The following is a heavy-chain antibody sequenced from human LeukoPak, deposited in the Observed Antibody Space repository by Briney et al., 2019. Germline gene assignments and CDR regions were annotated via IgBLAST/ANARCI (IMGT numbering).Heavy chain of an antibody. J-gene: IGHJ4*02. Sequence: ASVKVSCKASGYTFTGYYMHWVRQAPGQGLEWMGWINPNSGGTNYAQKLQGRVTMTTDTSTSTAYMELRSLRSDDTAVYYCARHSYYDSSGYYHFDYWGQGTLVTVSS. CDR3: ARHSYYDSSGYYHFDY. D-gene: IGHD3-22*01. CDR1: GYTFTGYY. V-gene: IGHV1-2*02. CDR2: INPNSGGT.